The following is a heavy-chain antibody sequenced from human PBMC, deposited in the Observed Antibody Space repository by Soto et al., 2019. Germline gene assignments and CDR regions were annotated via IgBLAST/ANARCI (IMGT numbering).Heavy chain of an antibody. J-gene: IGHJ4*02. Sequence: GGSLRLSCTASGFTFSNYSMSWVRQAPGKGLEWVSGIGASAGSTYYADSVKGRFTISRDNSRNTLYLQINSLRAEDTAIYYCAKEIFYGDYVSPFDYWGQGTLVTVSS. V-gene: IGHV3-23*01. D-gene: IGHD4-17*01. CDR3: AKEIFYGDYVSPFDY. CDR2: IGASAGST. CDR1: GFTFSNYS.